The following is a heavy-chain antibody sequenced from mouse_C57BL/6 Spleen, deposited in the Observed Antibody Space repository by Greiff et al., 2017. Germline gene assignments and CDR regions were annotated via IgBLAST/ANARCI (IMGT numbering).Heavy chain of an antibody. J-gene: IGHJ3*01. V-gene: IGHV1-74*01. D-gene: IGHD4-1*01. Sequence: VQLQQSGAELVKPGASVKVSCKASGYTFTSYWMHWVKQRPGQGLEWIGRIHPSDSDTNYNQKFKGKDTLTVDKSSSTAYMQLSSLTSEDSAVYYCAIRDWDEAWFAYWGQGTLVTVSA. CDR2: IHPSDSDT. CDR3: AIRDWDEAWFAY. CDR1: GYTFTSYW.